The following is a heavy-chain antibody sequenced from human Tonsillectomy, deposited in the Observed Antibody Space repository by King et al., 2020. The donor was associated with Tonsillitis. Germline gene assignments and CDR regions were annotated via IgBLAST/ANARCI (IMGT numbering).Heavy chain of an antibody. J-gene: IGHJ4*02. CDR2: IYSVGAT. D-gene: IGHD5-18*01. V-gene: IGHV3-66*01. CDR1: GFTVSNNY. CDR3: ARDEPPRYT. Sequence: VQLVESGGGLVQPGGSLRLSCAASGFTVSNNYMSWVRQAPGKGLEWVSVIYSVGATDYADSVKGRFTISRDNSKNTLYLQMNSRGAEDTAVYYCARDEPPRYTWGQGTLVTVSS.